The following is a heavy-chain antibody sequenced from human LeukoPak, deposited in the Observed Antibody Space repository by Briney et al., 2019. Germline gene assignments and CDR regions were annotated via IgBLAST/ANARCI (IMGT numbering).Heavy chain of an antibody. CDR2: ISGSGGST. CDR3: AKVPYRYYYDSSGYPHS. D-gene: IGHD3-22*01. CDR1: GFTFSSYA. J-gene: IGHJ4*02. Sequence: HPGGSLTLSCAASGFTFSSYAMRWVRQAPGKGLEWVSAISGSGGSTYYADSVKGGFTISRDNSKNTLYLQMNSLRAEDTAVYYCAKVPYRYYYDSSGYPHSWGQGTLVTVSS. V-gene: IGHV3-23*01.